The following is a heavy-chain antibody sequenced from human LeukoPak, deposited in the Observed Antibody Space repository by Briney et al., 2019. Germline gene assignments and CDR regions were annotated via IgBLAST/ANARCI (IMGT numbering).Heavy chain of an antibody. V-gene: IGHV4-39*07. CDR1: GGSISSSSYY. CDR2: IYYSGST. Sequence: PSETLSLTCTVSGGSISSSSYYWGWIRQPPGKGLEWIGSIYYSGSTYYNPSLKSRVTISADTSKNQFSLKLSSVTAADTAVYYCARAYYYDSSRAFDYWGQGTLVTVSS. J-gene: IGHJ4*02. D-gene: IGHD3-22*01. CDR3: ARAYYYDSSRAFDY.